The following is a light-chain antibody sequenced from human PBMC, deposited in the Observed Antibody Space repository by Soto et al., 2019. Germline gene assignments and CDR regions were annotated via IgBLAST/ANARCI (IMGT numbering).Light chain of an antibody. Sequence: EILMTQSPSTLSVSPGERATLSCGASQSVRRNLAWYQQKPGQAPRLLIYTASTRATGIPARFSGSGSGTEFTLTISSLQSEDFEVYYCQQYNNWPRTFGQGTKVDIK. CDR2: TAS. CDR1: QSVRRN. CDR3: QQYNNWPRT. J-gene: IGKJ1*01. V-gene: IGKV3-15*01.